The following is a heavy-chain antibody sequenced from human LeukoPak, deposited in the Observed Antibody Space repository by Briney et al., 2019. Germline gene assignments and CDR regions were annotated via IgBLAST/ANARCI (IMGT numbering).Heavy chain of an antibody. D-gene: IGHD4-23*01. V-gene: IGHV3-21*01. Sequence: GGSLRLSCAASGFTFSSYSMNWVRQAPGKGLEWVSSISSSSSYIYYADSVKGRFTISRDNAKNSLYLQMNSLRAEDTAVYYCARAPTVVTRGFSFDYWGQGTLVTVSS. CDR1: GFTFSSYS. CDR2: ISSSSSYI. CDR3: ARAPTVVTRGFSFDY. J-gene: IGHJ4*02.